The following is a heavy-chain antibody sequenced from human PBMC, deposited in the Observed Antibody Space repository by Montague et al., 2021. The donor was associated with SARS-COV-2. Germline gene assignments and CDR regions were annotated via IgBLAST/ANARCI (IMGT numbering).Heavy chain of an antibody. CDR1: GFSLST. J-gene: IGHJ6*02. Sequence: PALVKPTQTLTLTCTFSGFSLSTQPPGKALEWLARIDWDDDKYYSTSLKTRLTISKDTSKNQVVLTMTNMDPVDTATYYCAGMTMSTAMDVWGQGTTVTVSS. CDR3: AGMTMSTAMDV. D-gene: IGHD5/OR15-5a*01. V-gene: IGHV2-70*11. CDR2: IDWDDDK.